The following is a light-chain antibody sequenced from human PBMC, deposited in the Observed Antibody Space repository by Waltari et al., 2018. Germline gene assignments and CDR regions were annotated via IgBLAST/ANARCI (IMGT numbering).Light chain of an antibody. CDR1: QGIRSG. CDR2: DAS. CDR3: QQCLTYPQA. V-gene: IGKV1-13*01. J-gene: IGKJ5*01. Sequence: AIQLTQSPSSLSASIGDRVTISCRASQGIRSGLACYQQKPGQPPKRLIYDASTLDSGVPSRFSGSGSGTDFTLTISSLQPEDFATYYCQQCLTYPQAFGQGTRLEIK.